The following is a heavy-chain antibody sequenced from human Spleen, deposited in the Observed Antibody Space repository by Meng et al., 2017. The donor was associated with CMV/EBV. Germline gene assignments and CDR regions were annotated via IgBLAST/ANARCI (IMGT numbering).Heavy chain of an antibody. CDR2: IIPLYDRA. CDR3: ATNVQQLVRGWFDP. Sequence: SVKVSCKASGYTFSSYAISWVRQAPGQGLEWMGGIIPLYDRANYAQKFQGRVTITTDESTSTVYMELSRLRFEDTAVYYCATNVQQLVRGWFDPWGQGTLVTVSS. CDR1: GYTFSSYA. V-gene: IGHV1-69*05. J-gene: IGHJ5*02. D-gene: IGHD6-13*01.